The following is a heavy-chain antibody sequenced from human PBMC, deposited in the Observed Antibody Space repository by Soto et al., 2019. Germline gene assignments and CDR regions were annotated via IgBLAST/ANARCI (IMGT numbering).Heavy chain of an antibody. Sequence: PSETLSLTCTVSGGSVSSNDYYWGWIRQPPAKGLEWIGNIDYNGVTSYNPSLKTRVTISRDTSKNQFSLRLSSVPAADTALYSCGKVFVAATKNTDSESWGPRILVVVSS. CDR2: IDYNGVT. CDR1: GGSVSSNDYY. J-gene: IGHJ5*02. CDR3: GKVFVAATKNTDSES. D-gene: IGHD6-19*01. V-gene: IGHV4-39*01.